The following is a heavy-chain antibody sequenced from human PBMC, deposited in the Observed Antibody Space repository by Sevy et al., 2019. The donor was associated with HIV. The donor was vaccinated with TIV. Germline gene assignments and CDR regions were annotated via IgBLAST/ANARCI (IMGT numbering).Heavy chain of an antibody. J-gene: IGHJ4*02. CDR2: VFPGDSDT. CDR3: ARHPYCGGDCFIDS. V-gene: IGHV5-51*01. D-gene: IGHD2-21*02. CDR1: GYDFKNYW. Sequence: GEPLKISCQASGYDFKNYWIGWVRHVPGGGLEWMGIVFPGDSDTRYSPSFEGQVTISADKSKTTAYLHWNSLKASDSGIFYCARHPYCGGDCFIDSWGQGTMVTVSS.